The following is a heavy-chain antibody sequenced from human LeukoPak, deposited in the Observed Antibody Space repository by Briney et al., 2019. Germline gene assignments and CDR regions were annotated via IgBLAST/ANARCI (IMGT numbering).Heavy chain of an antibody. Sequence: SETLSLTCAVYGGSFSGYYWSWIRQPPGKGLEWIGEINHSGSTNYNPSLKSRVTISVDTSKNQFSLKLSSVTAADTAVYYCASARRRALLDYWGQGTLVTVSS. CDR1: GGSFSGYY. V-gene: IGHV4-34*01. CDR2: INHSGST. CDR3: ASARRRALLDY. J-gene: IGHJ4*02.